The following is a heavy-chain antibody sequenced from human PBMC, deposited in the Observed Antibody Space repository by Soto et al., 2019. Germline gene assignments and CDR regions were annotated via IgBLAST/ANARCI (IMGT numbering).Heavy chain of an antibody. CDR2: ISYDGSNK. Sequence: RLSCAASGFTVSSNYMSWVRQAPGKGLEWVAVISYDGSNKYYADSVKGRFTISRDNSKNTLYLQMNSLRAEDTAVYYCAKDLDHYYDSSGYDYWGQGTLVTVSS. CDR1: GFTVSSNY. J-gene: IGHJ4*02. CDR3: AKDLDHYYDSSGYDY. V-gene: IGHV3-30*18. D-gene: IGHD3-22*01.